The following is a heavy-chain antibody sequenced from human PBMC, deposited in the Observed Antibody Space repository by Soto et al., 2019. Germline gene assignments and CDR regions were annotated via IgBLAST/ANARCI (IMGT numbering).Heavy chain of an antibody. CDR2: INAGNGNT. J-gene: IGHJ4*02. V-gene: IGHV1-3*01. D-gene: IGHD2-21*02. CDR1: GYTFPNYA. CDR3: AIFRCGGDCYSYFDH. Sequence: GASVKVSCKASGYTFPNYAMHWVRQAPGQRLEWMGWINAGNGNTKYSQKFQGRVTITRDTSASTAYMELSSLRSEDTAVYYCAIFRCGGDCYSYFDHWGQGTLVTVSS.